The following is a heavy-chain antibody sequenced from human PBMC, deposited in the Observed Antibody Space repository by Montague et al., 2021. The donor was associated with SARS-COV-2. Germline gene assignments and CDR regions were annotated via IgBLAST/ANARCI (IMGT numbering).Heavy chain of an antibody. CDR1: GFTFSSYS. J-gene: IGHJ4*02. V-gene: IGHV3-21*01. Sequence: SLRLSCAASGFTFSSYSMNWVRQAPGMGLEWVSSISSSSSYIYYADSVKGRFTISRDNAKNSLYLQMNSLRAEDTAVYYCARVSRSSWYGGSLGEALDYWGQGTLVTVSS. CDR3: ARVSRSSWYGGSLGEALDY. CDR2: ISSSSSYI. D-gene: IGHD6-13*01.